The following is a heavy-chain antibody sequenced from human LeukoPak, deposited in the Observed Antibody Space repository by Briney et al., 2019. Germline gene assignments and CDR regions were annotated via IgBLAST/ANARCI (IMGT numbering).Heavy chain of an antibody. CDR3: ARDREAYGMDV. V-gene: IGHV1-18*01. CDR1: GYTFTSYG. J-gene: IGHJ6*02. D-gene: IGHD3-10*01. CDR2: ISAYNGNT. Sequence: GASVKVSCKASGYTFTSYGISWVRQAPGQGLEWMGWISAYNGNTNYAQKLQGRVTMTTDTSTSTAYMVLRSLRSDDTAVYYCARDREAYGMDVWGQGTTVTVSS.